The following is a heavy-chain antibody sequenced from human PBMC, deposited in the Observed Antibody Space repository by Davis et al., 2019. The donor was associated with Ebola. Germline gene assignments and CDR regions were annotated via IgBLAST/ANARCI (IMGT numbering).Heavy chain of an antibody. CDR3: ARDRLAAPFDY. D-gene: IGHD6-13*01. CDR1: GYTFTGYY. CDR2: ISAYNGNT. Sequence: ASVKVSCKASGYTFTGYYMHWVRQAPGQGLEWMGWISAYNGNTNYAQKLQGRVTMTTDTSTSTAYMELRSLRSDDTAVYYCARDRLAAPFDYWGQGTLVTVSS. V-gene: IGHV1-18*04. J-gene: IGHJ4*02.